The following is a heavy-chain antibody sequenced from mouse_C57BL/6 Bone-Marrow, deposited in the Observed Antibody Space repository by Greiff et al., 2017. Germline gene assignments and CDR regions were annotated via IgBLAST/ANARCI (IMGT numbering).Heavy chain of an antibody. CDR2: IYPRSGNT. J-gene: IGHJ3*01. Sequence: QVQLQQSGAELARPGASVKLSCKASGYTFTSYGISWVKQRTGQGLEWIGEIYPRSGNTYYNQKFKGKATLTADKSSSTAYMGLRSLTSEDSAVXCCGARAQGRLDYWGQGTLVTVSA. V-gene: IGHV1-81*01. CDR1: GYTFTSYG. CDR3: GARAQGRLDY. D-gene: IGHD3-2*02.